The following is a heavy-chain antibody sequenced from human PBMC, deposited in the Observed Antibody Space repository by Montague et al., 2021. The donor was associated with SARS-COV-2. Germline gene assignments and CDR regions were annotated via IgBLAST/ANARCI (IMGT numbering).Heavy chain of an antibody. Sequence: SETLSLTCTVSGDSISSSSYNWGWIRQPSGKGLEWIGSVHYSGRPYYNPSLKSRVTIYVDTSKNQLSLKLSSVIAADTAVYYCTRHVHMTWPEPSPGFDYWGQGTLVTVSS. D-gene: IGHD1-1*01. CDR2: VHYSGRP. V-gene: IGHV4-39*01. CDR1: GDSISSSSYN. J-gene: IGHJ4*02. CDR3: TRHVHMTWPEPSPGFDY.